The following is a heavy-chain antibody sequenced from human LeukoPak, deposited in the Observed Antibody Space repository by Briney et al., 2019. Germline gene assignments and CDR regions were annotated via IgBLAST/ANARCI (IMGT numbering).Heavy chain of an antibody. J-gene: IGHJ4*02. Sequence: XRPPXXXGLEWIATISHSGSTYYNPSLRSRVTISVETSKNQFSLKLSSVTAADTAVYYCARINTIMATFDYWGQGTLVTVSS. CDR2: ISHSGST. CDR3: ARINTIMATFDY. V-gene: IGHV4-38-2*01. D-gene: IGHD5-24*01.